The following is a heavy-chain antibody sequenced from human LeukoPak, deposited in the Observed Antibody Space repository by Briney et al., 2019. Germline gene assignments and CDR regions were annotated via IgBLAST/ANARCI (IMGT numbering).Heavy chain of an antibody. CDR3: AKSRHNSTWWRYFDY. Sequence: SETLSLTCAVSGGSISSSNWWSWVRQPPGKGLEWIGEIYHSGSTNYNPSLKSRVTISVDKSKNQFSLKLSSMTAADTAVYCCAKSRHNSTWWRYFDYWGQGTLVTVSS. V-gene: IGHV4-4*01. CDR1: GGSISSSNW. CDR2: IYHSGST. D-gene: IGHD6-13*01. J-gene: IGHJ4*02.